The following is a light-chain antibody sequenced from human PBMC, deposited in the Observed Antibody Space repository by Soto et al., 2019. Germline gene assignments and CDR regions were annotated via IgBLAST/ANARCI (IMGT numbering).Light chain of an antibody. J-gene: IGKJ3*01. CDR3: MQALQTPGT. V-gene: IGKV2-28*01. CDR1: QSLLHSNGYNY. Sequence: DIVMTQSPLSLPVTPGEPASISCRSSQSLLHSNGYNYLDWYLQKPGQSPQLLIYLGSNRASGVPDRFSGRGSGTDFTLKISRVEAEDVGVYYCMQALQTPGTFGPGNKVDIK. CDR2: LGS.